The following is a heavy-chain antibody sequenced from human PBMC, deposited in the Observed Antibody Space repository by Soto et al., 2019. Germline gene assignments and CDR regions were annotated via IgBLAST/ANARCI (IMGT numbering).Heavy chain of an antibody. V-gene: IGHV1-69*01. CDR1: GGTFSSYA. CDR3: ARSGGHSYYYYGLDV. CDR2: IIPVYGTA. J-gene: IGHJ6*02. Sequence: QVQLVQSGAEGKKPGSSVKVSCKASGGTFSSYAFSWVRQAPGQGLEWMGGIIPVYGTANYAEKFQGRVTITADESTTTAHMELSSLRSEDTAVYYCARSGGHSYYYYGLDVWDLGTTVTVSS. D-gene: IGHD2-15*01.